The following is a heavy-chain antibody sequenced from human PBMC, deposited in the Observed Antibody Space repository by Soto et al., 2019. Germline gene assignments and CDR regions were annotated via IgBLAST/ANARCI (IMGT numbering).Heavy chain of an antibody. Sequence: EVQLVESGGGLVQPGGSLRLSCAVSGFTWVRQAPGKGLEWVANIQQDGIEKYYVDSVRGRFTVSRVNAKNSLLLSMNSLRVEDTAVLGDPG. V-gene: IGHV3-7*01. CDR2: IQQDGIEK. CDR3: P. J-gene: IGHJ5*02. CDR1: GFT.